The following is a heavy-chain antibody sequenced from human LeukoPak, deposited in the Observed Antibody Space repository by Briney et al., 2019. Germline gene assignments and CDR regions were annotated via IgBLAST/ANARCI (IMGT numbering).Heavy chain of an antibody. J-gene: IGHJ6*02. CDR3: ARAIGGYNVMDV. Sequence: GRSLRLSCAASRFSFRRFWMGWVRQVSGKGLEWVANIKEDGSKKQYVESLKGRFPIARVNAKNSLYLQMNSLRVEDTGVYYCARAIGGYNVMDVWGQGTTVTVSS. V-gene: IGHV3-7*04. D-gene: IGHD2-15*01. CDR2: IKEDGSKK. CDR1: RFSFRRFW.